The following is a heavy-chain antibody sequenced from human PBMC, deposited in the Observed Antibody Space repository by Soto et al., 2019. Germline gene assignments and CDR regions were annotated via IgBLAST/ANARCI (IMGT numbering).Heavy chain of an antibody. Sequence: SVKVSGPASGGTLRSYDYSGLRQSPGPRLEWRGGIIPIFGTANYAQKFQGRVTMTADESTSTAYMELSSLRAEDTAVYYCARGEGSSAGLDYWGQGTLVTVSS. CDR2: IIPIFGTA. V-gene: IGHV1-69*13. CDR1: GGTLRSYD. D-gene: IGHD6-25*01. J-gene: IGHJ4*02. CDR3: ARGEGSSAGLDY.